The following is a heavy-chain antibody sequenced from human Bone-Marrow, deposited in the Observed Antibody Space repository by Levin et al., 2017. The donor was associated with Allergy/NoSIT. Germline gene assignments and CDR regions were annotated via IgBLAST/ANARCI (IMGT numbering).Heavy chain of an antibody. CDR1: GYPFTSHD. CDR2: MNPDSGNS. J-gene: IGHJ4*02. V-gene: IGHV1-8*01. D-gene: IGHD6-19*01. CDR3: ARGVSGWNY. Sequence: GGSLRLSCKASGYPFTSHDINWVRQATGQGLEWMGWMNPDSGNSGHAQQFQGRFTMTRNTSTSTAYMELSSLRSDDTAVYYCARGVSGWNYWGQGTLVTVSS.